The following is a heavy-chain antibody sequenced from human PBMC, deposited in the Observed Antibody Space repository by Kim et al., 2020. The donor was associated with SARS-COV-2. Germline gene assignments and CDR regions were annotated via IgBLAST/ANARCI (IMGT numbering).Heavy chain of an antibody. J-gene: IGHJ3*02. V-gene: IGHV3-23*01. CDR2: TSGTS. Sequence: TSGTSYYTDSVEGRFTISRDISKNPLYLQMNSRRAEDTAIYYCAKDGRSDIWGQGTMVTVSS. CDR3: AKDGRSDI.